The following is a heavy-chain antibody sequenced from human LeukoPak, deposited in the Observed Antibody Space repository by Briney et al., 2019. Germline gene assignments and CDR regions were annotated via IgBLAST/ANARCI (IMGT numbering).Heavy chain of an antibody. V-gene: IGHV1-18*04. CDR3: ASSRGYCSSTSCSIPLDY. Sequence: ASVKVSCKASGYTFTGYYMHWVRQAPGQGLEWMGWISAYNGNTNYAQKLQGRVTMTTDTSTSTAYMELRSLRSDDTAVYYCASSRGYCSSTSCSIPLDYWGQGTLVTVSS. CDR1: GYTFTGYY. D-gene: IGHD2-2*01. CDR2: ISAYNGNT. J-gene: IGHJ4*02.